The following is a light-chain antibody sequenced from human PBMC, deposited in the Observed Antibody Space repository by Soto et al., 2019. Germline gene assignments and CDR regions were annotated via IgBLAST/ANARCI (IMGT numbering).Light chain of an antibody. Sequence: DIEMTQSPFSLSASVGDRVTITCRASQGINKLLGWYQQGPWKAPKRLIYAASNLEGGVPSRFSGSGFGAEFTLTISSLQPEDFATYYCLQHHTYPFTFGPGTKVDVK. CDR3: LQHHTYPFT. J-gene: IGKJ3*01. CDR1: QGINKL. CDR2: AAS. V-gene: IGKV1-17*01.